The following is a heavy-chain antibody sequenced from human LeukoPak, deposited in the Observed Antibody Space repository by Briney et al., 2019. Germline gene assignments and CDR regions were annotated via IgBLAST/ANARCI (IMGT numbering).Heavy chain of an antibody. CDR1: GFIFSTYA. D-gene: IGHD3-10*01. CDR3: AKDLGYYGSGSSFQH. V-gene: IGHV3-23*01. Sequence: AGGSLSLSRAASGFIFSTYAKRWARHAPGKALEGGSAISDTGDRTYYGDSVQGRFTISRDNSKTTVYLQMNSLRAEDTAVYYCAKDLGYYGSGSSFQHWGQGTLVTVSS. J-gene: IGHJ1*01. CDR2: ISDTGDRT.